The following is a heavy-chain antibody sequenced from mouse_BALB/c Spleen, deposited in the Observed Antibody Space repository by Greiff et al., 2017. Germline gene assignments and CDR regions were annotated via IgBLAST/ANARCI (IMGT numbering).Heavy chain of an antibody. D-gene: IGHD2-1*01. CDR1: GFNIKDTY. V-gene: IGHV14-3*02. J-gene: IGHJ1*01. CDR3: ANQADGNWYFDV. CDR2: IDPANGNT. Sequence: VQLKQSGAELVKPGASVKLSCTASGFNIKDTYMHWVKQRPEQGLEWIGRIDPANGNTKYDPKFQGKATITADTSSNTAYLQLSSLTSEDTAVYYCANQADGNWYFDVWGAGTTVTVSS.